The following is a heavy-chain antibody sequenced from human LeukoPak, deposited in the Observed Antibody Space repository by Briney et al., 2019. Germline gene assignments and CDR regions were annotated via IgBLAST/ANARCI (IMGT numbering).Heavy chain of an antibody. Sequence: PGGSLRLSCAASGFTFSSFWMSWVRRAPGKGLEWVASIKQDGSEKYYMDSVKGRFTISRDNAQTSVYLQMNSLRAEDTAVYYCARSLWPEDYWGQGTLVTVSS. CDR2: IKQDGSEK. CDR3: ARSLWPEDY. D-gene: IGHD3-10*01. CDR1: GFTFSSFW. J-gene: IGHJ4*02. V-gene: IGHV3-7*01.